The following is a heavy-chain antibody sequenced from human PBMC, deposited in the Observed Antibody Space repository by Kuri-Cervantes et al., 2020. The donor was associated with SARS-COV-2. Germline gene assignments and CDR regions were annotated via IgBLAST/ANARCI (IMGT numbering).Heavy chain of an antibody. V-gene: IGHV4-38-2*02. CDR1: GYSISSGYY. CDR2: IYHSGST. D-gene: IGHD2-2*01. Sequence: SETLSLTCTVSGYSISSGYYWGWIRQPPGKGLEWIGSIYHSGSTNYNPSLKSRVTISVDTSKNQFSLKLSSVTAADTAVYYCASIPMQSEYYFDYWGQGTLVTVSS. J-gene: IGHJ4*02. CDR3: ASIPMQSEYYFDY.